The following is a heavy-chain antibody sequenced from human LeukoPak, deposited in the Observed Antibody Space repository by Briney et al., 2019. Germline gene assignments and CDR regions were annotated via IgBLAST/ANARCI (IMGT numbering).Heavy chain of an antibody. V-gene: IGHV1-18*04. Sequence: GASVKVSCKPSGYTFTSFGISWVRQAPGQGPEWMGWIGAYNGDTNYAQKFQGRVTMTTDTSTSTAYMDMRSLRSDDTAVYYCTRDHCSGDNCPSFDYWGPGKLVTVSS. D-gene: IGHD2-15*01. CDR3: TRDHCSGDNCPSFDY. J-gene: IGHJ4*02. CDR2: IGAYNGDT. CDR1: GYTFTSFG.